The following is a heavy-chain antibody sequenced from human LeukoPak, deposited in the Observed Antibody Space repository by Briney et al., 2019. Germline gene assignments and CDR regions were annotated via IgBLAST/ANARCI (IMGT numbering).Heavy chain of an antibody. V-gene: IGHV4-34*01. CDR2: INHSGST. J-gene: IGHJ6*03. D-gene: IGHD2-21*02. CDR3: ARRAYCGGDCYGDYYYYMDV. Sequence: SETLSLTCAVYGGSFSGYYWSWIRQPPGKGLEWIGEINHSGSTNYNPSLKSRVTISVDTSKNQFSLKLSSVTAADTAVYYCARRAYCGGDCYGDYYYYMDVWGGGTTVTVSS. CDR1: GGSFSGYY.